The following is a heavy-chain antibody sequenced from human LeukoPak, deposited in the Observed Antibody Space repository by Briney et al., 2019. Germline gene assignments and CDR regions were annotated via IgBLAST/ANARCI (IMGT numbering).Heavy chain of an antibody. J-gene: IGHJ6*02. CDR3: ARVRSAYYYYYGMDV. CDR2: IWYDGSNK. V-gene: IGHV3-33*01. Sequence: PGRSLRLSCAAFGFTFSSYGMHWVRQAPGKGLEWVAVIWYDGSNKYYADSVKGRFTISRDNSKNTLYLQMNSLRAEDTAVYYCARVRSAYYYYYGMDVWGQGTTVTVSS. CDR1: GFTFSSYG.